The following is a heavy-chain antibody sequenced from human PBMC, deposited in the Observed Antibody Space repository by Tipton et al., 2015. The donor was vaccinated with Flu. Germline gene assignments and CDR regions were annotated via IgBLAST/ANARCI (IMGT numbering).Heavy chain of an antibody. Sequence: GEALGSSYYWAWIRQPPGKGLEWIGNVHQTGTTYYNPSLRSRVTIAVDRPKNQVSLRLTSVTAADTAVYYCARGLSTTGTDVWGQGTTVTVSS. D-gene: IGHD1-1*01. J-gene: IGHJ6*02. CDR1: GEALGSSYY. CDR3: ARGLSTTGTDV. V-gene: IGHV4-38-2*01. CDR2: VHQTGTT.